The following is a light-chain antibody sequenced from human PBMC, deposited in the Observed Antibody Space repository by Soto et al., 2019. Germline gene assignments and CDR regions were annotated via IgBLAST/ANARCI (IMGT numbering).Light chain of an antibody. CDR2: PAS. CDR3: QQLYGYPLT. CDR1: QDISRA. Sequence: IQLTQSPSSLSATVGDRVTITCRASQDISRALAWYQQKPGKAPNLLISPASNLQSGVPSRFSGSGSGTDFTLTIKGLQPEDFATYWCQQLYGYPLTFGGGSKVEIK. V-gene: IGKV1-9*01. J-gene: IGKJ4*01.